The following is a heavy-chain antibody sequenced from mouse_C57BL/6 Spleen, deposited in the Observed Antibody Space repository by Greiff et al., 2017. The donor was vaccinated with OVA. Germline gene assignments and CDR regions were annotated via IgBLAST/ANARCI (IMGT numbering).Heavy chain of an antibody. CDR2: INPGSGGT. CDR1: GYAFTNYL. J-gene: IGHJ3*01. CDR3: AKLRPFAY. V-gene: IGHV1-54*01. D-gene: IGHD3-2*02. Sequence: LQESGAELVRPGTSVKVSCKASGYAFTNYLIEWVKQRPGQGLEWIGVINPGSGGTNYNEKFKGKATLTADKSSSTAYMQLSSLTSEDSAVYFCAKLRPFAYWGQGTLVTVSA.